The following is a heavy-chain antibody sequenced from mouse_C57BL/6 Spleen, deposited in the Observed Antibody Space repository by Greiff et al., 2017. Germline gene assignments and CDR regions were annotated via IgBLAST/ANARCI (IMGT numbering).Heavy chain of an antibody. Sequence: VKLVESGPGLVAPSQSLSITCTVSGFSLTSYGVHWVRQPPGKGLEWLVVIWSDGSPTYNSALNSSLSISKDNSKSQVFLKMNSLQPDDTAMYYCARQNPRYGNYGGYYARDDWGQGTSVTGSS. J-gene: IGHJ4*01. D-gene: IGHD2-1*01. CDR2: IWSDGSP. V-gene: IGHV2-6-1*01. CDR3: ARQNPRYGNYGGYYARDD. CDR1: GFSLTSYG.